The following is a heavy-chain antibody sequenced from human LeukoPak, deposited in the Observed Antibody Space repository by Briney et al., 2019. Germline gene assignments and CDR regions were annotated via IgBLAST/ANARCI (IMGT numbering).Heavy chain of an antibody. V-gene: IGHV3-21*01. Sequence: NPGGSLRLSCAASGFTFSSYSMNWVRQAPGKGLEWVSSISSSSSYIYYADSVKGRFTISRDNAKNSLYLQMNSLRAEDTAVYYCARDTLGSGWYLGYWGQGTLVTVSS. J-gene: IGHJ4*02. CDR1: GFTFSSYS. CDR2: ISSSSSYI. CDR3: ARDTLGSGWYLGY. D-gene: IGHD6-19*01.